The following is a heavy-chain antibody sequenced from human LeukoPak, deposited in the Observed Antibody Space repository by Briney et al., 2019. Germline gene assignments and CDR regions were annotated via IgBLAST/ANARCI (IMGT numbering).Heavy chain of an antibody. CDR1: GFTSTNFA. Sequence: ASVKVSCKASGFTSTNFAVQWVRQARGQRLEWIGWIIVGSGATKCAQDFQKRVTITRDLSTSTLYMELRSLTSEDTAVYYCAADLSNPRMGASYLDSWGQGTLVTVSS. V-gene: IGHV1-58*01. J-gene: IGHJ4*02. CDR2: IIVGSGAT. D-gene: IGHD3-16*01. CDR3: AADLSNPRMGASYLDS.